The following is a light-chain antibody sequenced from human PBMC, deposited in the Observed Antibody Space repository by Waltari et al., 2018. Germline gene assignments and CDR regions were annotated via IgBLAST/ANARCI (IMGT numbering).Light chain of an antibody. J-gene: IGKJ4*01. CDR1: QTVRTTY. V-gene: IGKV3-20*01. CDR2: GAP. Sequence: EIVLTQSPGTLSLSPGDRVTLACRASQTVRTTYLAWYQQKPGQAPTLLSYGAPSRATGIPDRFSGSGSGTDFSLTISSLEPEDFAVYYCQQYDISPLTFGGGTKVEIK. CDR3: QQYDISPLT.